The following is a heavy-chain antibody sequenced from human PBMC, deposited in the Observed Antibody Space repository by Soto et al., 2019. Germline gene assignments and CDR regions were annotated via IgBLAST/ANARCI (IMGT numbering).Heavy chain of an antibody. CDR2: ISAYNGNT. J-gene: IGHJ4*02. CDR3: ARDSPKLRYFDWLSGGYDY. CDR1: GYTFTSYD. Sequence: ASVKVSCKASGYTFTSYDISWVRQAPGQGLEWMGWISAYNGNTNYAQKLQGRVTMTTDTSTSTAYMELRSLRSDDTAVYYCARDSPKLRYFDWLSGGYDYWGQGTLVTVSS. V-gene: IGHV1-18*01. D-gene: IGHD3-9*01.